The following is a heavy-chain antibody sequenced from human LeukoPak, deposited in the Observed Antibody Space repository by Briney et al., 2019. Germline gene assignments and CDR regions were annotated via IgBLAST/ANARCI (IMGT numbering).Heavy chain of an antibody. V-gene: IGHV3-9*01. J-gene: IGHJ5*02. D-gene: IGHD5-24*01. CDR1: GFTFDDYA. CDR3: AKGLERWLQNPSFDP. Sequence: GRSLRLSCAASGFTFDDYAMHWVRQAPGKGLEWVSGISWNSGSIGYADSVKGRFTISRDNAKNSLYLQMNSLRAEDTALYYCAKGLERWLQNPSFDPWGQGTLVTVSS. CDR2: ISWNSGSI.